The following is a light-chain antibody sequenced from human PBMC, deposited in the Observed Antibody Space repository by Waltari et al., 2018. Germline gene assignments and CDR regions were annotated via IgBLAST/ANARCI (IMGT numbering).Light chain of an antibody. CDR3: LQRSNWPFT. CDR1: QGVSRS. J-gene: IGKJ3*01. V-gene: IGKV3-15*01. CDR2: GAS. Sequence: EIVMTQSPATLSLSPGERATLSCSASQGVSRSLAWYQQKPGQAPRLLIYGASSRATGIPDRFSGSGSGTDFTLTISSLEPEDVAVYYCLQRSNWPFTFGPGTKLDIK.